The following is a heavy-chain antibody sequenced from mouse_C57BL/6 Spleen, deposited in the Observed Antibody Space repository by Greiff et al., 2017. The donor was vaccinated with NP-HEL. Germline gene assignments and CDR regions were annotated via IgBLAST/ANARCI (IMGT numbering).Heavy chain of an antibody. J-gene: IGHJ2*01. CDR2: ISSGSSTI. Sequence: EVQLQESGGGLVKPGGSLKLSCAASGFTFSDSGMHWVRQAPEKGLEWVAYISSGSSTISYADTVRGRFTISRDNATNTLFLQMTSLRSEDTAMYYCAVITTVDYGGQGTTLTVSA. CDR1: GFTFSDSG. V-gene: IGHV5-17*01. D-gene: IGHD1-1*01. CDR3: AVITTVDY.